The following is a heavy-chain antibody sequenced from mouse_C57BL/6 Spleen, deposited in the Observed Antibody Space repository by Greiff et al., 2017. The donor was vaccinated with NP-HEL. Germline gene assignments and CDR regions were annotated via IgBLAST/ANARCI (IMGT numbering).Heavy chain of an antibody. J-gene: IGHJ2*01. CDR2: IDPSDSYT. CDR3: ARFYYGSSRYYFDY. D-gene: IGHD1-1*01. V-gene: IGHV1-69*01. Sequence: QVQLQQPGAELVMPGASVKLSCKASGYTFTSYWMHWVKQRPGQGLEWIGEIDPSDSYTNYNQKFKGKSTLTVDKSSSTAYMQLSSLTSEDSAVYDCARFYYGSSRYYFDYWGQGTTLTVSS. CDR1: GYTFTSYW.